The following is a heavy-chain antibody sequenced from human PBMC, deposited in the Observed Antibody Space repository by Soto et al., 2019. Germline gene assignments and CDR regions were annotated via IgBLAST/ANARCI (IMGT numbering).Heavy chain of an antibody. D-gene: IGHD6-13*01. CDR1: EFTFYIYA. Sequence: VQLLESGGGLVQPGGSLRLSCTASEFTFYIYAMTWVRQAPGKGLEWVSAISGNGDSTYYADSVKGRFTISRDNSKNTLYLQMNSLKAEDTAVYYCAKLLDSSSWKDYYYYGLDVWGQGTTVTVSS. V-gene: IGHV3-23*01. CDR3: AKLLDSSSWKDYYYYGLDV. J-gene: IGHJ6*02. CDR2: ISGNGDST.